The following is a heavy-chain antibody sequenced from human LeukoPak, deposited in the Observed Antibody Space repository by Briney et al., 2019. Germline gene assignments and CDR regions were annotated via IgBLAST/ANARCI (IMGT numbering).Heavy chain of an antibody. CDR1: GGSISSGDYY. CDR2: IYYSGST. CDR3: ARNGVVAATKYFDY. D-gene: IGHD2-15*01. J-gene: IGHJ4*02. V-gene: IGHV4-30-4*08. Sequence: SQTLSLTCTVSGGSISSGDYYWSWIRQPPGKGLEWIGYIYYSGSTYYNPSLKSRVTISVDTSKNQFSLKLSSVTAADTAVYYCARNGVVAATKYFDYWGQGTLVTVSS.